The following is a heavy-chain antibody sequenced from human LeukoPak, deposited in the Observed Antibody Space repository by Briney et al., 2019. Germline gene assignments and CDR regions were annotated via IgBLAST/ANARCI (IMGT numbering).Heavy chain of an antibody. CDR1: GFTFSSYA. D-gene: IGHD3-10*01. Sequence: GGSLRLSCAASGFTFSSYAMHWVRQAPGKGLEWVAVISYDGSNKYYADSVKGRFTISRDNSKDTLYLQMNSLRAEDTAVYYCARGFDYGSGSPYYFDYWGQGTLVTVSS. CDR2: ISYDGSNK. CDR3: ARGFDYGSGSPYYFDY. J-gene: IGHJ4*02. V-gene: IGHV3-30-3*01.